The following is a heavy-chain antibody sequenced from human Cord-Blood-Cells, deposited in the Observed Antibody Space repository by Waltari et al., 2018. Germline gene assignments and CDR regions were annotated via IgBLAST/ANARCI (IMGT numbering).Heavy chain of an antibody. CDR3: ARLVVVVASFDL. CDR1: GGSFSGYY. CDR2: IDHSGST. D-gene: IGHD2-15*01. V-gene: IGHV4-34*01. Sequence: QVQLQQWGAGLLKPSETLSLTCAVYGGSFSGYYWSWIRQPPGEGLEWIGEIDHSGSTNYNPALKSRVTISVDTSKNQFSLKLSSVTAADTAVYYCARLVVVVASFDLWGRGTLVTVSS. J-gene: IGHJ2*01.